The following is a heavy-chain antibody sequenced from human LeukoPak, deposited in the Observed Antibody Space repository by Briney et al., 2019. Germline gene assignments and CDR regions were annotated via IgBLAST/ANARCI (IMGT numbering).Heavy chain of an antibody. J-gene: IGHJ5*02. Sequence: GGSLRFSCAASGFTFSSYWMSWVRQAPGNGLEWVANIKQDGSEKYYVDSVKGRFTISRDNAKNSLYLQMNSLRAEDTAVYYCAREYSSGWFDPWGQGTLVTVSS. CDR1: GFTFSSYW. D-gene: IGHD6-19*01. CDR3: AREYSSGWFDP. V-gene: IGHV3-7*01. CDR2: IKQDGSEK.